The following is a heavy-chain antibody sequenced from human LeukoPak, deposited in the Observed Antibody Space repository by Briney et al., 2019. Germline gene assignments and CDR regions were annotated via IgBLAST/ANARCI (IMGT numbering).Heavy chain of an antibody. J-gene: IGHJ4*02. Sequence: PGGSLRLSCAASGFTFSSSAMSWVRQAPGKGLEWVSAISNNGGYTYYADSVQGRFTISRDNSKSTLYPQMNSLRAEDTAVYYCAKQLGYCSDGSCYFPYWGQGTLVTVSS. D-gene: IGHD2-15*01. CDR1: GFTFSSSA. V-gene: IGHV3-23*01. CDR2: ISNNGGYT. CDR3: AKQLGYCSDGSCYFPY.